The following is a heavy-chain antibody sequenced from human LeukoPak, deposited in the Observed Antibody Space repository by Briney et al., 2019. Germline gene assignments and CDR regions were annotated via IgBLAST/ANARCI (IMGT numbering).Heavy chain of an antibody. V-gene: IGHV3-7*01. CDR1: GFSFTKNW. J-gene: IGHJ5*02. D-gene: IGHD5-18*01. CDR2: IKHDGSEK. CDR3: ARATASNWFDP. Sequence: ASGFSFTKNWMVWVRGAPGNELKWVANIKHDGSEKYYVDSVKGRFTISRDNAKNSLYLQMNSLRAEDTAIYYCARATASNWFDPWGQGTLVTVSS.